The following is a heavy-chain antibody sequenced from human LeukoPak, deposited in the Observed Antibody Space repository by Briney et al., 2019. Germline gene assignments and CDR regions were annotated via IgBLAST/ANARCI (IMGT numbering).Heavy chain of an antibody. CDR1: GFTFSRYW. V-gene: IGHV3-7*01. CDR2: IKQDGSEK. J-gene: IGHJ4*02. D-gene: IGHD1-20*01. Sequence: GGSLRLSCAASGFTFSRYWMSWVRQAPGKGLEWVANIKQDGSEKYYVDSAKGRFTISRDNAKNSLYLQMNSLRVEDTAVYYCARLLVYNSGGEAFDHWGQGTLVTVSS. CDR3: ARLLVYNSGGEAFDH.